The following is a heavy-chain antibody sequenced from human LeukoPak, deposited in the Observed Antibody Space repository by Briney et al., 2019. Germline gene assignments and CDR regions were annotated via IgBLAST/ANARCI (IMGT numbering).Heavy chain of an antibody. CDR1: GFSFSTSP. V-gene: IGHV3-64*02. CDR2: ISTDGGAT. Sequence: GGSLRLSCAASGFSFSTSPMHWVRQAPGKGLECVSAISTDGGATYYADSVRDRFTISGDNSKNTLYLQMGSLRVEDMAVYYCARRSGGYDYWGQGTLVTVSS. J-gene: IGHJ4*02. CDR3: ARRSGGYDY. D-gene: IGHD3-22*01.